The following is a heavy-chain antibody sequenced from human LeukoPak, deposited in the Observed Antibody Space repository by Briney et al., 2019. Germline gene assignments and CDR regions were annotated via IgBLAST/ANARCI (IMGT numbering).Heavy chain of an antibody. CDR1: GFTFSSYA. CDR3: ARGGEVVYDY. Sequence: GGSLRLSCAAPGFTFSSYAMHWVRQAPGKGLEWVAVISYDGSNKYYADSVKGRFTISRDNSKNTLYLQMNSLRAEDTAVYYCARGGEVVYDYWGQGTLVTVSS. V-gene: IGHV3-30-3*01. J-gene: IGHJ4*02. D-gene: IGHD5/OR15-5a*01. CDR2: ISYDGSNK.